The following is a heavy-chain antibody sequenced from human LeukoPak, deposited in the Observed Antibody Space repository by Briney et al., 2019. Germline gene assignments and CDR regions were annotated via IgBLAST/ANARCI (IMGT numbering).Heavy chain of an antibody. CDR2: TYYRPKWYN. J-gene: IGHJ4*02. D-gene: IGHD3-22*01. CDR1: GDSVSSNSAA. Sequence: SQTLSLTFAISGDSVSSNSAAWNWIRQSPSRGLEWLGRTYYRPKWYNDYAVSVKSRITINPDTSKNQFSLQLNSVTPEDTAVYYCARDLYDSSGYYYFFLDYWGQGTLVTVSS. V-gene: IGHV6-1*01. CDR3: ARDLYDSSGYYYFFLDY.